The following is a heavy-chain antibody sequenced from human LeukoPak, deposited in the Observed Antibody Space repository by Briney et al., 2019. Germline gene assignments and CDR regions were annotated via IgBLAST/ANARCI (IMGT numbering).Heavy chain of an antibody. Sequence: AGGSLKLSCAASGFTFSGSAMHWVRQASGKGLEWVGRIRSKANSYATAYAASVKGRFTISRDDSKNTAYLQMYSLKTEDTAVYYCTRHPYCSGGSCSGDYWGQGTLVTVSS. CDR2: IRSKANSYAT. J-gene: IGHJ4*02. CDR1: GFTFSGSA. D-gene: IGHD2-15*01. V-gene: IGHV3-73*01. CDR3: TRHPYCSGGSCSGDY.